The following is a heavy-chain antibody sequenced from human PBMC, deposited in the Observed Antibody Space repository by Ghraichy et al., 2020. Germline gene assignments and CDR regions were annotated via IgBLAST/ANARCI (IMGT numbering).Heavy chain of an antibody. V-gene: IGHV6-1*01. CDR2: TYYRSKWYN. CDR3: ARDPYLYYFDY. Sequence: SQTLSLTCAISGDSVSSNSSAWNWIRQSPSIDLKWLGRTYYRSKWYNDYAVSVKSRITINPDTSKNQFSLQLNSVTPEYTAVYYCARDPYLYYFDYWGQGTLVTVSS. CDR1: GDSVSSNSSA. J-gene: IGHJ4*02.